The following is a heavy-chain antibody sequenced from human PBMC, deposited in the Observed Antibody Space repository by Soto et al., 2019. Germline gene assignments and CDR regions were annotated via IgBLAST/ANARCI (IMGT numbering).Heavy chain of an antibody. J-gene: IGHJ6*02. Sequence: ESLKISCKGSGYSFTSYWIGWVRQMPGKGLEWMGIIYPGDSDTRYSPSFQGQVTISADKSISTAYLQWSSLKASDTAMYYCARSEWELRRPYYYYGMDVWGQGTTVTVSS. V-gene: IGHV5-51*01. CDR1: GYSFTSYW. CDR2: IYPGDSDT. CDR3: ARSEWELRRPYYYYGMDV. D-gene: IGHD1-26*01.